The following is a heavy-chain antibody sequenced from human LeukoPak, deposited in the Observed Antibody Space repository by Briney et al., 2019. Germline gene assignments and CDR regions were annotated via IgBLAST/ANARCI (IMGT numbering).Heavy chain of an antibody. Sequence: SETLSLTCTVSGGSISSSSYYWGWIRQPPGKGLEWIGSIYYSGSTYYNPSLKSRVTISVDTSKNQFSLKLSSVTAADTAVYYCASLYGGPPGFYYYYTDVWGKGTTVTVSS. CDR2: IYYSGST. V-gene: IGHV4-39*01. J-gene: IGHJ6*03. CDR3: ASLYGGPPGFYYYYTDV. D-gene: IGHD4/OR15-4a*01. CDR1: GGSISSSSYY.